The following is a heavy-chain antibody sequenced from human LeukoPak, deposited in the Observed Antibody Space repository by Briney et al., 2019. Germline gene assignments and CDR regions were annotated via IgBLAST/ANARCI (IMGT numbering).Heavy chain of an antibody. Sequence: SEILSLTCTVSGGSISSDIYYWAWIRQPPGKGLEWIGNVFYSGSTHYSPSLKSRVTLSVDTSKNQFSLQLDSVTAADTALYYCARQEYYFDYWGQGTLVTVSS. CDR2: VFYSGST. V-gene: IGHV4-39*01. CDR1: GGSISSDIYY. CDR3: ARQEYYFDY. J-gene: IGHJ4*02.